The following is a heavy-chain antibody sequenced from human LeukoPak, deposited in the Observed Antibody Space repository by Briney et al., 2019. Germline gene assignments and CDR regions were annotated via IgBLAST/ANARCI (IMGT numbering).Heavy chain of an antibody. CDR3: ARDKEFYGDYAPPDAFDI. J-gene: IGHJ3*02. CDR1: GFTFSSYE. Sequence: GGSLRLSCAASGFTFSSYEMNWVRQAPGKGLEWVSYISSSGSAIYYADSVKGRFTISRDNAKNSLYLQMNSLRAEDTAVYYCARDKEFYGDYAPPDAFDIWGQGTMVTVSS. D-gene: IGHD4-17*01. V-gene: IGHV3-48*03. CDR2: ISSSGSAI.